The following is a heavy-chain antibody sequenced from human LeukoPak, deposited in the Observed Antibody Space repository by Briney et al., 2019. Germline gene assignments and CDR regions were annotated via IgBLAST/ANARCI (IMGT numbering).Heavy chain of an antibody. J-gene: IGHJ4*02. CDR3: ARGLAYCGGDCPYYFDY. CDR1: GYSISSGYY. D-gene: IGHD2-21*02. Sequence: SETLSLTCTVSGYSISSGYYWGWIRQPPGKGLEWIGSIYHSGSTYYNPSLKSRVTISVDTSKNQFSLKLSSVTAADTAVYYCARGLAYCGGDCPYYFDYWGQGTLVTVSS. V-gene: IGHV4-38-2*02. CDR2: IYHSGST.